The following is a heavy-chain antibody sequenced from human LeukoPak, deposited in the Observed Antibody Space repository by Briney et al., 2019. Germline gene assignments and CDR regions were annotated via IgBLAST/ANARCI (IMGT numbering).Heavy chain of an antibody. Sequence: GGSLRLSCAASGFTFSTYGMHWVRQAPGKGLEWVALISYDGSKKYYADSVKGRFTVSRDNSMNTLYLQMNSLRAEDTAVYYCARVPHYYDDSGYYYHGNYYYGMDVWGQGTTVTVSS. CDR3: ARVPHYYDDSGYYYHGNYYYGMDV. CDR2: ISYDGSKK. V-gene: IGHV3-30*03. CDR1: GFTFSTYG. D-gene: IGHD3-22*01. J-gene: IGHJ6*02.